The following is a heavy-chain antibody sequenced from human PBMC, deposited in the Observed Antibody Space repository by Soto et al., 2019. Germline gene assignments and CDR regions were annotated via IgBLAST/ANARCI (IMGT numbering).Heavy chain of an antibody. J-gene: IGHJ6*02. Sequence: GETLSLSCAASGFTIDDYTMHWVRQPPGKGLEWVSLISCDGGTNYYAAPVKRRITISRDNSKNSLHLQMSSLRTEDTALYYCAKDRAAVTGAYYYYAMDVWGQGTTVTVSS. V-gene: IGHV3-43*01. CDR2: ISCDGGTN. CDR3: AKDRAAVTGAYYYYAMDV. CDR1: GFTIDDYT. D-gene: IGHD6-19*01.